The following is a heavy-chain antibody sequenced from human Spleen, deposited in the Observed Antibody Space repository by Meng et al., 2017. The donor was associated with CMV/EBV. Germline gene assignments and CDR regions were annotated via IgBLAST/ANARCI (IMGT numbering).Heavy chain of an antibody. V-gene: IGHV3-11*01. CDR3: ARDSSAVHNWLDS. CDR2: ISSSGSIT. J-gene: IGHJ5*01. Sequence: ASGFTFSDYYMTWIRQAQGKGLEWVSYISSSGSITKYLDSVKGRFTISRDNAKNSLFLQMNSLRVEDTAVYYCARDSSAVHNWLDSWGQGTLVTVSS. D-gene: IGHD1-26*01. CDR1: GFTFSDYY.